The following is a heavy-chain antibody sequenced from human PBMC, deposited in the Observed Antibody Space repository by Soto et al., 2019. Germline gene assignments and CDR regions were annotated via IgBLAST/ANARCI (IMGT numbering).Heavy chain of an antibody. V-gene: IGHV3-23*01. D-gene: IGHD3-22*01. CDR2: ISGSGGST. Sequence: AVGSLRLSCAASGFTFSSYAMSWVRQAPGKGLEWVSAISGSGGSTYYADSVKGRFTISRDNSKNTLYLQMNSLRAEDTAVYYCAKDMGTMIVVVIIAFDYWGQGTLVTVSS. CDR1: GFTFSSYA. J-gene: IGHJ4*02. CDR3: AKDMGTMIVVVIIAFDY.